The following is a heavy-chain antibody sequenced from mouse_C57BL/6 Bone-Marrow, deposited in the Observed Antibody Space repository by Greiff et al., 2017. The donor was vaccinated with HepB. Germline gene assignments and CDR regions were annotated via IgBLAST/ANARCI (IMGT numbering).Heavy chain of an antibody. J-gene: IGHJ4*01. CDR1: GYTFNDYY. D-gene: IGHD2-3*01. CDR2: INPYNGGT. Sequence: VQLKQSVPVLVKPGASVKMSCKASGYTFNDYYMHWVKQSHGKGLEWIGVINPYNGGTSYNQKFKGKATLTVDKSSSTAYMELNSLTSEDSAFYYCTIDGYCPYYAMDYWGQGTSVTVSS. CDR3: TIDGYCPYYAMDY. V-gene: IGHV1-19*01.